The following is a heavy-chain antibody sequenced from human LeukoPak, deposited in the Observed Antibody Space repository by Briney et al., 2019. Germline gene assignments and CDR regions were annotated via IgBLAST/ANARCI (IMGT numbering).Heavy chain of an antibody. CDR1: GFTFSSYA. J-gene: IGHJ4*02. V-gene: IGHV3-30*04. Sequence: QAGGSLRLSCAASGFTFSSYAMHGVRQAPGKGLEWVAVISYDGSNKYYADSVKGRFTISRDNSKNTLYLQMNSLRAEDTAVYYCARDAGYCSGGSCYSPNYFDYWGQGTLVTVSS. D-gene: IGHD2-15*01. CDR2: ISYDGSNK. CDR3: ARDAGYCSGGSCYSPNYFDY.